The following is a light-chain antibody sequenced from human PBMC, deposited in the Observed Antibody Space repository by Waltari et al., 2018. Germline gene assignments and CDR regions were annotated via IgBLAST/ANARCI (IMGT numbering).Light chain of an antibody. CDR2: GAY. V-gene: IGKV3-11*01. Sequence: EIVMTQSPATLSLSPGETATLSCRASQSVGSSVAWYQQKPGQAPKLLVHGAYFRATGVPDRFSGSGSRTDFTLTISSLEPEDVGVDNCQQYDGLGTFGEGTRVEIK. CDR1: QSVGSS. J-gene: IGKJ1*01. CDR3: QQYDGLGT.